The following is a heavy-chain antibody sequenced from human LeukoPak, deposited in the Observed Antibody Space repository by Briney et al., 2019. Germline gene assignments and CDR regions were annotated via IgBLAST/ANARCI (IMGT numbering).Heavy chain of an antibody. CDR2: IYDSGST. Sequence: SETLSLTCTVSGGSINSYYWSWIRQPPGKGLEWIGYIYDSGSTNYNPSLKSRVTISVDTSKNQFSLKLSSVTAADTAVYYCAREIRPGNYYYYMDVWGKGTTVTISS. V-gene: IGHV4-59*01. CDR1: GGSINSYY. J-gene: IGHJ6*03. CDR3: AREIRPGNYYYYMDV. D-gene: IGHD1-14*01.